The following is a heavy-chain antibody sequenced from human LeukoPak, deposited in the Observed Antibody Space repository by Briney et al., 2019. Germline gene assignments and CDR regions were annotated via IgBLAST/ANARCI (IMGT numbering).Heavy chain of an antibody. CDR1: GGSFSGYY. CDR3: ARGGLDYVWGSYRKPFDY. J-gene: IGHJ4*02. CDR2: INHSGST. Sequence: SETLSLTCAVYGGSFSGYYWSWIRQPPGKGLEWIGEINHSGSTNYNPSLKSRVTISVDTSKNQFSLKLSSVTATDTAVYYCARGGLDYVWGSYRKPFDYWGQGTLVTVSS. V-gene: IGHV4-34*01. D-gene: IGHD3-16*02.